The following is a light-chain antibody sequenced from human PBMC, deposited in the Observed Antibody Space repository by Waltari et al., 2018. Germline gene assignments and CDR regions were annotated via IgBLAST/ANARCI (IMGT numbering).Light chain of an antibody. Sequence: EIVMTQSPATLSVSPGERATLSCRASQSVSSKLAWYQQKPGQAPRLLIYGASTRATCIPARVSVSGSGTEFTLTISSMQSEDFAVYYCQQYNNWPSMYTFGQGTKLEIK. CDR2: GAS. CDR3: QQYNNWPSMYT. J-gene: IGKJ2*01. V-gene: IGKV3-15*01. CDR1: QSVSSK.